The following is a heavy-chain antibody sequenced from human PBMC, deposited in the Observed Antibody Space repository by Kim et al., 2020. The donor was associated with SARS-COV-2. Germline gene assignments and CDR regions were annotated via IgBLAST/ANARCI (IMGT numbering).Heavy chain of an antibody. CDR2: ISGSGGST. D-gene: IGHD4-17*01. CDR1: GFTFSSYA. CDR3: ANSPGGGETTVTTLLFDY. J-gene: IGHJ4*02. V-gene: IGHV3-23*01. Sequence: GGSLRLSCAASGFTFSSYAMSWVRQAPGKGLEWVSAISGSGGSTYYADSVKGRFTISRDNSKNTLYLQMNSLRAEDTAVYYCANSPGGGETTVTTLLFDYWGQGTLVTVSS.